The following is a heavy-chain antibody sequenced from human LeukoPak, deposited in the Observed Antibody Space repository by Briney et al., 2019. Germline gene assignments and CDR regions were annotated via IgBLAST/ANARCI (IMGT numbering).Heavy chain of an antibody. CDR1: GFTFSSYW. CDR3: ARGGQSIAAAGTSGY. J-gene: IGHJ4*02. V-gene: IGHV3-74*01. CDR2: INSDGSST. Sequence: GGPLRLSCAASGFTFSSYWMHWVRQAPGKGLVWVSRINSDGSSTSYADSVKGRFTISRDNAKNTLYLQMNSLRAEDTAVYCCARGGQSIAAAGTSGYRGQGTLVTVSS. D-gene: IGHD6-13*01.